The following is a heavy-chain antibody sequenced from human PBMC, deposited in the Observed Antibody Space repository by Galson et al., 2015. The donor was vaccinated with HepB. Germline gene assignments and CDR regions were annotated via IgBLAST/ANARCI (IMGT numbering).Heavy chain of an antibody. CDR1: GGTFSSYA. J-gene: IGHJ6*02. D-gene: IGHD3-10*01. CDR2: IIPIFGTA. Sequence: SVKVSCKASGGTFSSYAISWVRQAPGQGLEWMGGIIPIFGTANYAQKFQGRVTITADESTSTAYMELSSLRSEDSAVYYCARDRPWPPFPTMDNNYYYYYGIDFWGQGTTVTVSS. CDR3: ARDRPWPPFPTMDNNYYYYYGIDF. V-gene: IGHV1-69*13.